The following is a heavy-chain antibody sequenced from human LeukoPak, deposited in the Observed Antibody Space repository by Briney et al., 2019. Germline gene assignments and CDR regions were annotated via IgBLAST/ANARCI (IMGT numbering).Heavy chain of an antibody. V-gene: IGHV7-4-1*02. J-gene: IGHJ4*02. Sequence: ASVKVSCKASGYTFTSYAMNWVRQAPGQGLEWMGWINTNTGNPTYAQGFTGRFVFSLDTSVSTAYLQISSLKAEGTAVYYCARRMRGSGWYPSSFEYWGQGTLVTVSS. CDR3: ARRMRGSGWYPSSFEY. CDR1: GYTFTSYA. D-gene: IGHD6-19*01. CDR2: INTNTGNP.